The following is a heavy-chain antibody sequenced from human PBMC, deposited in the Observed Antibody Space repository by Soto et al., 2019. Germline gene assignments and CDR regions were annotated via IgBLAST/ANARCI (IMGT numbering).Heavy chain of an antibody. CDR3: VKETDLLVGPTQFAG. D-gene: IGHD3-9*01. CDR2: ISWNGESV. CDR1: GFNFDDYA. J-gene: IGHJ4*02. V-gene: IGHV3-9*01. Sequence: SLRLSCAASGFNFDDYAMHWVRQPPGKGLEWVAGISWNGESVSYADYVKGRFTISRDNAKNSLSLHMASLRAEDTAFHYCVKETDLLVGPTQFAGRGQGAMVTV.